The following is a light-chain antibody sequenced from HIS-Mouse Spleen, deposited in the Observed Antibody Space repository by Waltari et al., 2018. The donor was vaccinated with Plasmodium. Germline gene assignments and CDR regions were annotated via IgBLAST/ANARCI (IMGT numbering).Light chain of an antibody. CDR1: SRSVGGYNY. J-gene: IGLJ1*01. Sequence: QSALTQPASVSGSPGQSITISCTGTSRSVGGYNYVSWYQQHPGKAPKLMIYDVSNRPSGVSNRFSGSKSGNTASLTISGLQAEDEADYYCSSYTSSSTPHVFGTGTKVTVL. CDR2: DVS. V-gene: IGLV2-14*03. CDR3: SSYTSSSTPHV.